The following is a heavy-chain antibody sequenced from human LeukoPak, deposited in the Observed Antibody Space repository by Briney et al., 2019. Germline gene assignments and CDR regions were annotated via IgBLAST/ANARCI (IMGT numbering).Heavy chain of an antibody. Sequence: ASVKVSCKASGYSFTAFYIHWVRQAPGQGLEWMGWINPDTGGPNYAQKFQSRVTMTRDTSISTVYLELSRLTSDDTAVYYCAKDKDWGQGTLVTVSS. CDR3: AKDKD. CDR1: GYSFTAFY. V-gene: IGHV1-2*02. CDR2: INPDTGGP. J-gene: IGHJ4*02.